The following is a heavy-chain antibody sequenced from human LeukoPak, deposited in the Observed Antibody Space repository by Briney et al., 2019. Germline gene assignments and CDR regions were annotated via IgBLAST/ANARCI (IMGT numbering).Heavy chain of an antibody. D-gene: IGHD2/OR15-2a*01. V-gene: IGHV1-46*01. CDR3: ARHQGAGEYPFDY. CDR1: GYTFSSYY. J-gene: IGHJ4*02. Sequence: ASVKVSCKASGYTFSSYYMHWVRQAPGQGLEWMGIISPSDGSTTYAQRFQGRVTLTRDTSTSTVYMELSSLRSEDTAVYYCARHQGAGEYPFDYWGQGTLVTVSS. CDR2: ISPSDGST.